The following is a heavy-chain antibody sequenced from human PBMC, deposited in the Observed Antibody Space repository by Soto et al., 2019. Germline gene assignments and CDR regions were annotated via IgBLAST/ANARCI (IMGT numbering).Heavy chain of an antibody. CDR2: INPILSMS. CDR3: ASSYGSGYRAFDY. J-gene: IGHJ4*02. Sequence: QVQLVQSGAEEKRPGSLVKVSCKASGDTFTFYSINWVRQAPGLGLEWMGRINPILSMSNYAQRFQGRVTMTADKSTSTAYMELSSLRSEDTAIYYCASSYGSGYRAFDYWGQGALVTVSS. V-gene: IGHV1-69*02. CDR1: GDTFTFYS. D-gene: IGHD3-10*01.